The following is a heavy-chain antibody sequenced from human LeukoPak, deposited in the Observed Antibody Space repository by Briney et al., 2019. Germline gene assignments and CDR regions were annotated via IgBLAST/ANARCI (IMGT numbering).Heavy chain of an antibody. CDR2: ISAYNGNT. CDR1: GYTFTSYG. D-gene: IGHD3-10*01. J-gene: IGHJ3*02. Sequence: GASVKVSCKASGYTFTSYGISWVRQAPGQGLEWMGWISAYNGNTNYAQKLQGRVTMTRDTSTSTAYMELRSPRSDDTAVYYCARDYYGSGSYYFHDAFDIWGQGTMVTVSS. CDR3: ARDYYGSGSYYFHDAFDI. V-gene: IGHV1-18*01.